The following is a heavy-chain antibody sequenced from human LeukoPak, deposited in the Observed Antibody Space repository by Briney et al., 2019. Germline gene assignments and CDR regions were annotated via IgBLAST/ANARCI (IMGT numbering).Heavy chain of an antibody. J-gene: IGHJ4*02. CDR2: FDPEDGET. D-gene: IGHD6-19*01. CDR3: ATGEQWLVGRFDY. Sequence: ASVKVSCKVSGYTLTELSMHWVRQAPGKGLEWMGGFDPEDGETIYAQKFQGRVTMAEDTSTDTAYMELSSLRSEDTAVYYCATGEQWLVGRFDYWGQGTLVTVSS. V-gene: IGHV1-24*01. CDR1: GYTLTELS.